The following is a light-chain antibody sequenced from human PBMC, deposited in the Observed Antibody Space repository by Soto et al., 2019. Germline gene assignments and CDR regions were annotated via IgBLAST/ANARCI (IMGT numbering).Light chain of an antibody. J-gene: IGKJ5*01. CDR1: QSVSSY. Sequence: EIVLTQSPATLSLSPGERATLSCRASQSVSSYLAWYQQKPGQAPRLLIYDASSRATGIPARFSGSGSGTYFTLTISSLDPEDFAIYYCQQRSNWITFGQGTRLEIE. V-gene: IGKV3-11*01. CDR2: DAS. CDR3: QQRSNWIT.